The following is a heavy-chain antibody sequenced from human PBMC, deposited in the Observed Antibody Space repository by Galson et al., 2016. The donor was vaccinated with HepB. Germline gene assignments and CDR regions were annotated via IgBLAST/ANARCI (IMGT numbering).Heavy chain of an antibody. J-gene: IGHJ4*02. CDR1: GFTFSSYG. Sequence: SLRLSCAASGFTFSSYGIHWVRQAPGKGLEWVAVISYDGSNKYYADSVKGRFTISRDDSKNTVYLQMNSLRSEDTAVYYCAKPVGAHYFEYWGQGTLVTVSS. CDR2: ISYDGSNK. CDR3: AKPVGAHYFEY. V-gene: IGHV3-30*18. D-gene: IGHD3-16*01.